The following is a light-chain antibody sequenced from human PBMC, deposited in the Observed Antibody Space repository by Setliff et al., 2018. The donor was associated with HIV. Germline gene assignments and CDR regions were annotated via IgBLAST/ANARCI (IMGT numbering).Light chain of an antibody. CDR3: GTWDTSLSAGV. CDR1: SSNIGNNY. Sequence: QSALTQPPSVSAAPGQKVTISCSGSSSNIGNNYGSWYQRLPGTAPKLLIYDNNKRPSGIPDRFSGSKSGTSATLGITGLQTGDEADYYCGTWDTSLSAGVFGGGTKATVL. CDR2: DNN. V-gene: IGLV1-51*01. J-gene: IGLJ2*01.